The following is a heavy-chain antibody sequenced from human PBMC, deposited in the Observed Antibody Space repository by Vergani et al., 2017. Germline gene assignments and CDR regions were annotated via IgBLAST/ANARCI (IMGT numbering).Heavy chain of an antibody. CDR3: VIYDIVKYDAFDI. D-gene: IGHD3-9*01. CDR1: GFTFSSYS. V-gene: IGHV3-21*01. Sequence: EVQLVESGGGLVKPGGSLRLSCAASGFTFSSYSMNWVRQAPGKGLEWVSSISSSSSYIYYADSVKGRFTISRDNAKNSLYLQMNSLRAEDTAVYYCVIYDIVKYDAFDIWGQGTMVTVSS. CDR2: ISSSSSYI. J-gene: IGHJ3*02.